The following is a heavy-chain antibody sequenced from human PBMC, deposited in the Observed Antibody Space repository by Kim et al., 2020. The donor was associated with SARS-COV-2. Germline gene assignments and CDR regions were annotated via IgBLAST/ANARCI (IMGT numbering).Heavy chain of an antibody. V-gene: IGHV5-51*01. CDR2: IYPGDSDT. Sequence: GESLKISCRGSGYTFTSFWIGWVRQMPGKGLEWMGLIYPGDSDTRYSPSVKGHVTITADNSINTAYLQWNSLQASDTDIHYCARRGSGWHGIDYWGQGTLLTVSS. J-gene: IGHJ4*02. CDR3: ARRGSGWHGIDY. CDR1: GYTFTSFW. D-gene: IGHD6-25*01.